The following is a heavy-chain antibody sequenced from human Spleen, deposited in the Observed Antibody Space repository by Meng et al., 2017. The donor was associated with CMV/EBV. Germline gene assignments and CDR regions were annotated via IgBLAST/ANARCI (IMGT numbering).Heavy chain of an antibody. CDR3: ARDPGGWNYGGY. CDR1: GFAVSSDY. V-gene: IGHV3-53*01. CDR2: IYAGGST. Sequence: SFSASGFAVSSDYMSWVRQAPGKGLEWVSVIYAGGSTYYVDSVKGRFTISRDNSKNTLYLQMDSLRAEDTAVYYCARDPGGWNYGGYWGQGTLVTVSS. J-gene: IGHJ4*02. D-gene: IGHD1-7*01.